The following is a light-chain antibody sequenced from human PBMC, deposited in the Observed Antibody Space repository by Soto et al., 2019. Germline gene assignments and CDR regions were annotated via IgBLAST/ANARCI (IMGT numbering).Light chain of an antibody. CDR2: DAS. CDR3: QQRSNWPPEVT. J-gene: IGKJ3*01. Sequence: EIVLTQSPDTLSLSPGERATLSCRASQSVGSSLAWYQQKPGQAPRLLFYDASNRATGIPARFSGSGSGTDFTLTISSLEPEDFAVYYCQQRSNWPPEVTFGPGTKVDIK. V-gene: IGKV3-11*01. CDR1: QSVGSS.